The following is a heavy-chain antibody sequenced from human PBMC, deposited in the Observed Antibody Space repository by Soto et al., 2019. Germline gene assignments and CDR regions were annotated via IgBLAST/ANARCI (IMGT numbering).Heavy chain of an antibody. CDR2: ISGSAAST. J-gene: IGHJ1*01. CDR3: AKDVHYDILTGIEYFHH. CDR1: GFTFSGYA. D-gene: IGHD3-9*01. V-gene: IGHV3-23*01. Sequence: GGSLRLSCAASGFTFSGYAMSWVRQAPWKGLEWVSGISGSAASTNYADSVKGRFTISRDNSKSTLYLQMNSLRAEDTAVYYCAKDVHYDILTGIEYFHHWAQGTLVTV.